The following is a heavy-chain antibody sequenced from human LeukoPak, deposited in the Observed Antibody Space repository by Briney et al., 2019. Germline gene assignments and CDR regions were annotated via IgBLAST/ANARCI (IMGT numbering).Heavy chain of an antibody. CDR1: GFTFSSYV. CDR3: ASGIAAADTSYFDY. V-gene: IGHV3-23*01. J-gene: IGHJ4*02. CDR2: ISGGGGST. Sequence: GGSLRLSCAASGFTFSSYVMNWVRQAPGKGLEWVSVISGGGGSTYYADSVKGRFTISRDNSNNTLYLQMNSLRAEDTAVYYCASGIAAADTSYFDYWGQGTLVTVSS. D-gene: IGHD6-13*01.